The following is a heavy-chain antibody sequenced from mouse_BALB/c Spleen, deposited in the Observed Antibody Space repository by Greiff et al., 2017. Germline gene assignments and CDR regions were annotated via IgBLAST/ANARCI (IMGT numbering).Heavy chain of an antibody. V-gene: IGHV5-6-5*01. Sequence: EVMLVESGGGLVKPGGSLKLSCAASGFTFSSYAMSWVRQTPEKRLEWVASISSGGSTYYPDSVKGRFTISRDNARNILYLQMSSLRSEDTAMYYCASIYYYGSSQFAYWGQGTLVTVSA. CDR3: ASIYYYGSSQFAY. J-gene: IGHJ3*01. CDR1: GFTFSSYA. CDR2: ISSGGST. D-gene: IGHD1-1*01.